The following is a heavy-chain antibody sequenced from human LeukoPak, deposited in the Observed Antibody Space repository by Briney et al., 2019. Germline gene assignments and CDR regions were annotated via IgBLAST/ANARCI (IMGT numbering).Heavy chain of an antibody. CDR1: GGSISSYY. Sequence: PSETLSLTCTVSGGSISSYYWSWIRQPAGKGLEWIGRIYTSGSTNYNPSLKSRVTISVDKSKNQFSLKLSSVTAADTALYYCARDGAVAGTVDYWGQGTLVTVSS. CDR2: IYTSGST. J-gene: IGHJ4*02. D-gene: IGHD6-19*01. V-gene: IGHV4-4*07. CDR3: ARDGAVAGTVDY.